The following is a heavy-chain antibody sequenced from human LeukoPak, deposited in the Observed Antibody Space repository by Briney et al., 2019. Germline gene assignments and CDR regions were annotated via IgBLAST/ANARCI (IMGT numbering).Heavy chain of an antibody. V-gene: IGHV3-7*01. CDR2: IKYDGSKI. CDR3: VRDGHSLDF. CDR1: VFTFRVYW. Sequence: GGSLRLSCAASVFTFRVYWMSGVRQAPGKGLEWVADIKYDGSKIYYVDSVKGRFTISRDNAKASLFLQMNSLRAEDSGVYFCVRDGHSLDFWGQGTLVTVSP. D-gene: IGHD4-23*01. J-gene: IGHJ4*02.